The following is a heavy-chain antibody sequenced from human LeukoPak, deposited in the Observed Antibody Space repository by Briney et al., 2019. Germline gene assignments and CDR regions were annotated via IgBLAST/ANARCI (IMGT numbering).Heavy chain of an antibody. V-gene: IGHV4-59*12. CDR3: ANLSGEAADY. Sequence: TSETLSLTCTVSDGSISSYYWSWIRQPPGKGLEWIGYIYYSGTTNYNPSLKSRVTISVDTSKNQFSLKLSSVTAADTAVYYCANLSGEAADYWGQGTLVTVSS. J-gene: IGHJ4*02. D-gene: IGHD3-10*01. CDR1: DGSISSYY. CDR2: IYYSGTT.